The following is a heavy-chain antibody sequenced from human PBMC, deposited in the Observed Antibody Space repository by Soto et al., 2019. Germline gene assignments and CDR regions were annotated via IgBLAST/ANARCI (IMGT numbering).Heavy chain of an antibody. CDR2: IYYSGST. V-gene: IGHV4-59*01. Sequence: QVQLQESGPGLVKPSETLSLTCIVSGASISNYYWSWIRQPPGKGLEWIGYIYYSGSTNYNPSLKRRSAMSVDTSKKQFSLKLGSVSAADRAVYYCVRYREDGYGYVGMDVWGQGNTVTVSS. CDR1: GASISNYY. J-gene: IGHJ6*02. D-gene: IGHD5-18*01. CDR3: VRYREDGYGYVGMDV.